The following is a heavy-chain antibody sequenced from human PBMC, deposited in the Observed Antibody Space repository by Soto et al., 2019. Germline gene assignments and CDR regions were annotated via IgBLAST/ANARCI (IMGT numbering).Heavy chain of an antibody. V-gene: IGHV2-70*01. J-gene: IGHJ6*02. CDR2: IDWDDDK. CDR1: GFSLSTSGKC. D-gene: IGHD3-10*01. CDR3: ARIPGIYYGSGTPVYYYYGMDV. Sequence: GSGPTLVNPTQTLTLTCTFSGFSLSTSGKCVSWIRQPPGKALEWLALIDWDDDKYYSTSLKTRLTISKDTSKNQVVLTMTNMDPVDTATYYCARIPGIYYGSGTPVYYYYGMDVWGQGTTVTVSS.